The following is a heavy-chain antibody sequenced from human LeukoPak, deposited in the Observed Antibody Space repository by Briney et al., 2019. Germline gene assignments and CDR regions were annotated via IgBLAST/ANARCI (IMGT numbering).Heavy chain of an antibody. CDR3: ARGKDYYDSSGYTDY. D-gene: IGHD3-22*01. J-gene: IGHJ4*02. CDR2: INYSGST. CDR1: GGSFSGYY. V-gene: IGHV4-34*01. Sequence: SETLSLTCAVYGGSFSGYYWSWVRQPPGKGLEWIGEINYSGSTNYNPSLKSRVTISVDTSKNQFSLKLSSVTAADTPVYYCARGKDYYDSSGYTDYWGQGTLVTVSS.